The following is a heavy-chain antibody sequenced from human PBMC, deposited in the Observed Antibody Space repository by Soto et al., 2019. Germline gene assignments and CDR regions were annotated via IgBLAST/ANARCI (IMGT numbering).Heavy chain of an antibody. J-gene: IGHJ4*02. CDR3: ASRYGSCFDY. Sequence: QVQLQESGPGLVKPSETLSLTCTVSGGSISSYYWCWIRQPPGKGREWIRYIYYSGSTNYNPTLRSRATISVDTSKNLFSLKLSSVAAAGTAVYYCASRYGSCFDYWGQGTLVTVSS. D-gene: IGHD5-18*01. CDR2: IYYSGST. CDR1: GGSISSYY. V-gene: IGHV4-59*08.